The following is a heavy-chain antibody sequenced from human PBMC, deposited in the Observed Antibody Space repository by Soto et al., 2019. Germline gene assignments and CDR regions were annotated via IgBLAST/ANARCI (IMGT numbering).Heavy chain of an antibody. J-gene: IGHJ3*02. CDR1: GGSISSSSNY. V-gene: IGHV4-39*01. CDR2: INYSGST. D-gene: IGHD6-19*01. CDR3: ARHPRAGAFDI. Sequence: QLQLQESGPGLVKPSETLSLTCTVSGGSISSSSNYWGWISQPPGKGLEWIGSINYSGSTYYNPSLKRRVTISVDTSKSQFSLKLSSVAAADTDVYYCARHPRAGAFDIWGQGTMVTVSS.